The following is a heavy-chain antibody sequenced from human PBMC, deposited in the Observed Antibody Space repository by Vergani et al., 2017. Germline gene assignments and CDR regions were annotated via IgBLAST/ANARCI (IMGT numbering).Heavy chain of an antibody. Sequence: QVQLQESGPGLVKPSETLYLTCAVSGYSISSGYYWGWLRQPPGKGLEWIGSIYHSGSTSYNPSLKSRFTISVDTSKNQFSLKLSSVTAADTAVYYCARLRDFXSGYYTGSDAFYILCQGTMVTVSS. D-gene: IGHD3-3*01. CDR1: GYSISSGYY. CDR3: ARLRDFXSGYYTGSDAFYI. V-gene: IGHV4-38-2*01. CDR2: IYHSGST. J-gene: IGHJ3*02.